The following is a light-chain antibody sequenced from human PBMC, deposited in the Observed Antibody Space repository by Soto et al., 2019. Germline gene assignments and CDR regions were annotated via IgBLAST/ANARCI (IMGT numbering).Light chain of an antibody. CDR1: SSNIGSNY. CDR3: AAWDDSLSGHVV. CDR2: RNN. V-gene: IGLV1-47*01. J-gene: IGLJ2*01. Sequence: QSVLTQPPPASGTPGQRVTISCSGSSSNIGSNYVYWYQQLPGTAPKLLIYRNNQRPSGVPDRFSGSKSGTSASLAISGLRSEDEADYYCAAWDDSLSGHVVFGGGTKVTVL.